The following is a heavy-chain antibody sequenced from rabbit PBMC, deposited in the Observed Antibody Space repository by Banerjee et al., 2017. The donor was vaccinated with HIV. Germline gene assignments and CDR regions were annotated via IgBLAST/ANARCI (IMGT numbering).Heavy chain of an antibody. V-gene: IGHV1S40*01. CDR3: ARDTGYAGYGYFYYGMDL. D-gene: IGHD7-1*01. CDR1: GFDFSSYDY. Sequence: QSLEESGGGLVQPEGSLTLTCKASGFDFSSYDYMCWVRQAPGKGLEWIACIYTSSGSTYYASWAKGRFTISKTSSTTVTLQMTSLTAADTATYFCARDTGYAGYGYFYYGMDLWGQGTLVTVS. J-gene: IGHJ6*01. CDR2: IYTSSGST.